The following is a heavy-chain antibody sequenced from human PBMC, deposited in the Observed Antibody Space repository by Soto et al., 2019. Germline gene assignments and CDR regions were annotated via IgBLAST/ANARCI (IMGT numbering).Heavy chain of an antibody. J-gene: IGHJ4*02. CDR3: ARDGNFDWFYDY. CDR1: GYTFTSYG. V-gene: IGHV1-18*01. Sequence: ASVKVSCKASGYTFTSYGISWVRQAPGQGLEWMGRISAYNGNTNYAQKLQGRVTMTTDTSTSTAYMELRSLSSDDTAVYYCARDGNFDWFYDYWGQGTLVTVSS. D-gene: IGHD3-9*01. CDR2: ISAYNGNT.